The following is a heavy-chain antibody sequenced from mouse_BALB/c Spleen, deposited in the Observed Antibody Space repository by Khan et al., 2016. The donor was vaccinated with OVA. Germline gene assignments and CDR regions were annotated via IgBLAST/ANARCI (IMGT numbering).Heavy chain of an antibody. J-gene: IGHJ3*01. D-gene: IGHD2-14*01. V-gene: IGHV1-4*01. CDR3: AREGAYYRSDGWFSY. Sequence: QLSGAELARPGASVKMSCKASGYTFTTYTMHWVKQRPGQGLEWIGYINPSNGYTNYNQKFKDKSTLTADKSSSTAYMQLSSLTSDYSAVYYCAREGAYYRSDGWFSYWGQGTLGTVSA. CDR2: INPSNGYT. CDR1: GYTFTTYT.